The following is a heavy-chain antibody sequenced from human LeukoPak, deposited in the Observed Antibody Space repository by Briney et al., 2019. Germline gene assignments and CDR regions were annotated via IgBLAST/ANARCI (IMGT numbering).Heavy chain of an antibody. CDR3: ARDGDKRWLHKRPLDY. Sequence: TGGSLRLSCAASGFTFSSYSMTWVRQAPGKGLEWVSSIRSSSSNIYYADSVKGRFTITRDNAKNSLYLQMNSLRAEDTAVYYCARDGDKRWLHKRPLDYWGQGTLVTVSS. CDR1: GFTFSSYS. CDR2: IRSSSSNI. D-gene: IGHD5-24*01. V-gene: IGHV3-21*01. J-gene: IGHJ4*02.